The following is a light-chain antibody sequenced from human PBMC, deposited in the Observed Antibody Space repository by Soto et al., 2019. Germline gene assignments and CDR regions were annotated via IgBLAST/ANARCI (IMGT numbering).Light chain of an antibody. V-gene: IGLV2-23*01. J-gene: IGLJ2*01. CDR3: CSYAGSSTPHVV. CDR2: EGS. CDR1: SSDVGSYTL. Sequence: QSALTQPASVSGAPGQSITISCTGTSSDVGSYTLVSWYQQHPGKAPKLMIYEGSKRPSGVSNRFSGSKSGNTASLTISGLQAEDEADYYCCSYAGSSTPHVVFGGGTQLTVL.